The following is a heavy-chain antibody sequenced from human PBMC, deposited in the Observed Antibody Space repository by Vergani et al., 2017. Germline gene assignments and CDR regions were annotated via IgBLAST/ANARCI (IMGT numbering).Heavy chain of an antibody. J-gene: IGHJ4*02. Sequence: QVQLVQSGAEVKKPGSSVKVSCKASGGTFSSYAISWVRQAPGQGLEWMGGIIPIFGTANYAQKFQGRVTITADESTSTAYMELSSLRSEDTAVYYCASLPPAYYYDSSAIDYWGQGTLVTVSS. V-gene: IGHV1-69*12. D-gene: IGHD3-22*01. CDR3: ASLPPAYYYDSSAIDY. CDR2: IIPIFGTA. CDR1: GGTFSSYA.